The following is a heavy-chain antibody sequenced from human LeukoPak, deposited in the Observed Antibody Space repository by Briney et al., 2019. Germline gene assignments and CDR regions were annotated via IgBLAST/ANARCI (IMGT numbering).Heavy chain of an antibody. Sequence: GGSLRLSCAASGFTVSNNYISWVRQAPGKGLEWVSVIYSGGSTYYADSVKGRFTISRDTSKNTLSLQMNSLRAEDTAVSYCASLSLGHYWGQGTLVTVSS. J-gene: IGHJ4*02. D-gene: IGHD6-6*01. V-gene: IGHV3-53*01. CDR1: GFTVSNNY. CDR3: ASLSLGHY. CDR2: IYSGGST.